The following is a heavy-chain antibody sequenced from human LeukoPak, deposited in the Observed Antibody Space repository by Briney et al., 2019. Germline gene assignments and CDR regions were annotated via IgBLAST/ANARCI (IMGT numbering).Heavy chain of an antibody. CDR2: IIPIFGTA. D-gene: IGHD3-22*01. CDR1: GGTFISYA. J-gene: IGHJ4*02. V-gene: IGHV1-69*13. Sequence: ASVKVSCKASGGTFISYAISWVRQAPGQGLEWMGRIIPIFGTANYAQKFQGRVTITADESTSTAYMELSSLRSEDTAVYYSARVSDDSSGYYSGCFDYWGQGTLVTVSS. CDR3: ARVSDDSSGYYSGCFDY.